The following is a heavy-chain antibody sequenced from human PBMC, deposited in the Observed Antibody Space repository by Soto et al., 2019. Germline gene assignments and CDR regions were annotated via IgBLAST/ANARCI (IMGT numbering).Heavy chain of an antibody. CDR3: ARAHSGSFLFDP. D-gene: IGHD6-6*01. J-gene: IGHJ5*02. V-gene: IGHV4-61*01. Sequence: SETLSLTCTVSGGSVSSNSYYWSWIRQPPGKGLEWIAYIFYSGSTTYNPSLKSRVAISVDTSKNQFSLKLSSVTAADTAIYYCARAHSGSFLFDPWGQGTLVTVSS. CDR1: GGSVSSNSYY. CDR2: IFYSGST.